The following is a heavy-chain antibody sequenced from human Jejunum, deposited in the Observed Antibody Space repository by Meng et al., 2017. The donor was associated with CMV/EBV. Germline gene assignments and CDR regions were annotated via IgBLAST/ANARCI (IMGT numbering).Heavy chain of an antibody. J-gene: IGHJ4*02. CDR3: ARRVGSGKYYFDY. CDR2: INYSESI. Sequence: AVYVGSFTGYYCAWIRQPPGKGLEWIGEINYSESINYNPSLKSGVTMSVDTSKNQFSLKLRSVTAADTAVYYCARRVGSGKYYFDYWSQGSLVTVSS. CDR1: VGSFTGYY. V-gene: IGHV4-34*01. D-gene: IGHD3-10*01.